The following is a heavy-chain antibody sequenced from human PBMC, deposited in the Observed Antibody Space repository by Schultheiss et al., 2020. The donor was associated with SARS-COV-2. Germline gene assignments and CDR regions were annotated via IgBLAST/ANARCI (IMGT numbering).Heavy chain of an antibody. CDR3: ARLVSQISVVLVVYVQYNWFDP. CDR2: INHSGST. CDR1: GGSISSSNW. Sequence: SETLSLTCAVSGGSISSSNWWSWVRQPPGKGLEWIGEINHSGSTNYNPSLKSRVTISVDTSKNQFSLKLSSVTAADTAVYYCARLVSQISVVLVVYVQYNWFDPWGQGTLVTVSS. J-gene: IGHJ5*02. D-gene: IGHD2-8*02. V-gene: IGHV4-4*02.